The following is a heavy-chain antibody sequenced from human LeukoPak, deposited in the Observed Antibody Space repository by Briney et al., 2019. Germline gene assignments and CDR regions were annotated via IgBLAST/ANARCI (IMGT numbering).Heavy chain of an antibody. V-gene: IGHV3-21*01. Sequence: PGGSLRLSCAASGFTFSNSDMEWVRQAPGKGLEWVSSITPSSTYIYYAESMRGRFTVSRDNAKNSLYLQMNSLTAEDTAVYYCASEYFQHWARAPWSPSPQ. CDR3: ASEYFQH. CDR1: GFTFSNSD. CDR2: ITPSSTYI. J-gene: IGHJ1*01.